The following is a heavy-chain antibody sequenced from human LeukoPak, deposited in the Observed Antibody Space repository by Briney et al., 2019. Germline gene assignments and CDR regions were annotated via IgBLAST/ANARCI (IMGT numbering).Heavy chain of an antibody. D-gene: IGHD6-19*01. Sequence: SETLSLTCTVSGDSIGSSTYFWGWMRQPPGKGLEGIVSIYYSGSTYYNPSLKSRITISVDTSKNQFSLKLSSVTAADTAVYFCAEHKGITGYSSGWFDYWGQGTLVTVSS. CDR3: AEHKGITGYSSGWFDY. V-gene: IGHV4-39*01. J-gene: IGHJ4*02. CDR1: GDSIGSSTYF. CDR2: IYYSGST.